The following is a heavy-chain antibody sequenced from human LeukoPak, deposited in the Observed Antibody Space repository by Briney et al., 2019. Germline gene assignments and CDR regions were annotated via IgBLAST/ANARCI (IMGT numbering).Heavy chain of an antibody. CDR3: APQGGSTDY. CDR2: IYHSGST. D-gene: IGHD6-13*01. J-gene: IGHJ4*02. CDR1: GFSINNGYY. V-gene: IGHV4-38-2*02. Sequence: SETLSLTCTVSGFSINNGYYWGWIRQPPGKGLEWIGSIYHSGSTYYNPSLKSRVTISVDTSKNQFSLKLSSVTAADTAVYYCAPQGGSTDYWGQRTLVTVSS.